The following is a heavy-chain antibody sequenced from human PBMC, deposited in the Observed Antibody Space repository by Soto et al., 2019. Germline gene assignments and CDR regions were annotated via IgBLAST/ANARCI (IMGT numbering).Heavy chain of an antibody. V-gene: IGHV2-70*01. J-gene: IGHJ6*02. CDR3: ARIPIAARPKSYYGMDV. CDR1: GFSLSTSGMC. CDR2: IDWDDDK. D-gene: IGHD6-6*01. Sequence: AGPTLVNPTQTLTLTCTFSGFSLSTSGMCVSWIRQPPGKALEWLALIDWDDDKYYSTSLKTRLTISKDTSKNQVVLTMTNMDPVDTATYYCARIPIAARPKSYYGMDVWGQGTTVTVSS.